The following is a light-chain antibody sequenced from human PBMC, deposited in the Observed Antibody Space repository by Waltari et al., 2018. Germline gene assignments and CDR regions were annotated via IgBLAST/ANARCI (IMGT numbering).Light chain of an antibody. Sequence: QSALTQPASVSGSPGQSITISCTGTSSDFGGYNYVSWYQQHPGKAPKLMIYDVSKLPSGVSNRFSGSKSGNTVSLTISGLQTVDEADYYCSSYTSSSSRVFGTGTKVTVL. CDR2: DVS. J-gene: IGLJ1*01. V-gene: IGLV2-14*01. CDR3: SSYTSSSSRV. CDR1: SSDFGGYNY.